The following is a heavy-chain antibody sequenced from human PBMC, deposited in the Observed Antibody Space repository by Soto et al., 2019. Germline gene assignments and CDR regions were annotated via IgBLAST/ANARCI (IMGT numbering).Heavy chain of an antibody. J-gene: IGHJ5*02. CDR1: GFTFSSYS. V-gene: IGHV3-21*01. Sequence: GGSLRLSCAASGFTFSSYSMNWVRQAPGKGLEWVSSISSSSSYIYYADSVKGRFTISRDNAKNSLYLQMNSLRAEDTAVYYCARGSSSLQGFDPWGQGTLVTVSS. CDR3: ARGSSSLQGFDP. D-gene: IGHD2-2*01. CDR2: ISSSSSYI.